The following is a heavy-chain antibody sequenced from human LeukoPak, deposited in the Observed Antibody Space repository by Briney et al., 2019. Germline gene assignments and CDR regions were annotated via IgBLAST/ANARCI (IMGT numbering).Heavy chain of an antibody. CDR1: GFTFDDYA. CDR3: AKSGYSLIDY. J-gene: IGHJ4*02. D-gene: IGHD5-18*01. V-gene: IGHV3-9*01. Sequence: GRSLRLSCAASGFTFDDYAMHWVRQAPGKGLEWVSGISWNSGSIGYADSVKGRFTISRDNAKNSLYLQMNSLRAEDTASYYCAKSGYSLIDYWGQGTLVTVSS. CDR2: ISWNSGSI.